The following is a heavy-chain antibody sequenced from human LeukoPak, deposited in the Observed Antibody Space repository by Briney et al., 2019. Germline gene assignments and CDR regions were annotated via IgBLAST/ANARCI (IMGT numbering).Heavy chain of an antibody. J-gene: IGHJ4*02. V-gene: IGHV3-7*01. D-gene: IGHD2-8*01. CDR2: IKQDGSEK. CDR1: GFTFSSYW. CDR3: ARGLLMAYARGWDY. Sequence: GGSLRLSCAASGFTFSSYWMSWVRQAPGKGLEWVANIKQDGSEKYYVDSVKGRFTISRDNAKDSLYLQMNSLRAEDTAVYYCARGLLMAYARGWDYWGQGTLVTVSS.